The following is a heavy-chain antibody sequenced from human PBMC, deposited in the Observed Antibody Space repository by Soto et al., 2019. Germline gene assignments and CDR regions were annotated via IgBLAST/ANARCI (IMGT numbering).Heavy chain of an antibody. Sequence: QTLSLPWAISGYSVASNSAAWNLIRQSPSRGLEWLGRTYYRSKWYNDYAVSVKSRITINPDTSKNQFSLQLNSVTPEDTAVYYCARGYGGDIDYWGQGTLVTVSS. V-gene: IGHV6-1*01. CDR1: GYSVASNSAA. J-gene: IGHJ4*02. CDR3: ARGYGGDIDY. CDR2: TYYRSKWYN. D-gene: IGHD5-12*01.